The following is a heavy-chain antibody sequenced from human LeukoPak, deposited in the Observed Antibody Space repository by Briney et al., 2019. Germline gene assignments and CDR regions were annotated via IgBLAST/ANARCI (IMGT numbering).Heavy chain of an antibody. V-gene: IGHV4-39*07. J-gene: IGHJ4*02. Sequence: ASETLSLTCTVSGGSISSSSYYWGWIRQPPGKGLEWIGSMYSSGSTYYNPSLKSRVTISVDTSKNQFSLKLTSVTAADTAVYYCARNLVGAPRYFDFWGQGTLVTVSS. CDR2: MYSSGST. D-gene: IGHD1-26*01. CDR1: GGSISSSSYY. CDR3: ARNLVGAPRYFDF.